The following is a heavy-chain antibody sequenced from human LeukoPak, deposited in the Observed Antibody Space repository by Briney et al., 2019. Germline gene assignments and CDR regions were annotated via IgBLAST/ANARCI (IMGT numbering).Heavy chain of an antibody. D-gene: IGHD6-19*01. J-gene: IGHJ4*02. CDR1: GGAFSSYA. CDR2: IIPIFGTA. Sequence: ASVKVSCKASGGAFSSYAISWVRQAPGQGLEWMGGIIPIFGTANYAQKFQGRVTITADESTSTAYMELSSLRSEDTAVYYRARGYLWRGSSGWSGGFDYWGQGTLVTVSS. CDR3: ARGYLWRGSSGWSGGFDY. V-gene: IGHV1-69*13.